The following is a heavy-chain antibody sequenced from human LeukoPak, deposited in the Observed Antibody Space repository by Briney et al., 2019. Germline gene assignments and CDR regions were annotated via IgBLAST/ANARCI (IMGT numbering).Heavy chain of an antibody. V-gene: IGHV3-7*01. Sequence: GGSLRLSCAASGFTFSSYWMSWVRQAPGKGLEGVANIKQDGSEKYYVDSVKGRFTISRDNAKNSLYLQMNSPRAEDTAVYYCARDGGDFWSGYYRADFDYWGQGTLVTVSS. D-gene: IGHD3-3*01. CDR3: ARDGGDFWSGYYRADFDY. CDR2: IKQDGSEK. CDR1: GFTFSSYW. J-gene: IGHJ4*02.